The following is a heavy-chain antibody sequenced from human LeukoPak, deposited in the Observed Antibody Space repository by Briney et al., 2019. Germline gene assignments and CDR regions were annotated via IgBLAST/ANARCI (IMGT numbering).Heavy chain of an antibody. J-gene: IGHJ4*02. Sequence: GRSLRLSCAASGFTFSSYGMHWVRQAPGKGLEWVAAIWYDGSNKYYADSVKGRFTISRDNSKNTLYLQMNSLRAEDTAVYYCARGGAGDDYYGSGSYGYWGQGTLVTVSS. CDR1: GFTFSSYG. CDR2: IWYDGSNK. CDR3: ARGGAGDDYYGSGSYGY. V-gene: IGHV3-33*01. D-gene: IGHD3-10*01.